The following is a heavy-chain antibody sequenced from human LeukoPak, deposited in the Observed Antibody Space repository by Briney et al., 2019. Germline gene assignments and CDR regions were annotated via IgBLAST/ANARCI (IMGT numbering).Heavy chain of an antibody. CDR2: IRSKSDGGTP. Sequence: GGSLRLSCAASGFTFSNVWMSWARRAPGKGLEWVGRIRSKSDGGTPDYAAPVEGRFSISRDDSENTLYLQMNSLKIEDTAVYYCIIYHDPLTGHYWLINHWGQGTLVTVSS. J-gene: IGHJ5*02. CDR3: IIYHDPLTGHYWLINH. CDR1: GFTFSNVW. D-gene: IGHD3-9*01. V-gene: IGHV3-15*01.